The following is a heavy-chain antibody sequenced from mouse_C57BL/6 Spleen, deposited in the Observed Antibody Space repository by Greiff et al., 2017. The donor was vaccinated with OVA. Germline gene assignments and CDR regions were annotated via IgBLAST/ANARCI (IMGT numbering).Heavy chain of an antibody. V-gene: IGHV1-59*01. CDR1: GYTFTSYW. CDR3: ARDYGSSYDSMDY. J-gene: IGHJ4*01. CDR2: IDPSDSYT. D-gene: IGHD1-1*01. Sequence: QVQLQQPGAELVRPGTSVKLSCKASGYTFTSYWMHWVKQRPGQGLEWIGVIDPSDSYTNYNQKFKGKATLTVDTSSSTAYMHLSSLTSEDSAVYYCARDYGSSYDSMDYWGQGTSVTVSS.